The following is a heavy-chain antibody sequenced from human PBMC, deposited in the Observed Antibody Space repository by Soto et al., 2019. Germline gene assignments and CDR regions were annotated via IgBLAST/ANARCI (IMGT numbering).Heavy chain of an antibody. J-gene: IGHJ4*02. Sequence: GGSLRLSCAASGFTFSRYSMNWVRQAPGKGLEWVSSISSTTNYIYYADSMKGRFTVSRDNAKNSAYLDMNSLSAEDTAVYYCARESEDLTSNFDYWGQGTLVTVSS. CDR3: ARESEDLTSNFDY. CDR1: GFTFSRYS. V-gene: IGHV3-21*01. CDR2: ISSTTNYI.